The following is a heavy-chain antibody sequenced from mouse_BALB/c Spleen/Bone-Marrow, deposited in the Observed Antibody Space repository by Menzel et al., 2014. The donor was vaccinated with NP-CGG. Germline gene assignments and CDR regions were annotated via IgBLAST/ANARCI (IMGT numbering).Heavy chain of an antibody. CDR3: ARASVVPYYFDF. V-gene: IGHV1-9*01. CDR1: GYTFSNYW. D-gene: IGHD1-1*01. Sequence: VKLMESGAELMKPGASVKISCKATGYTFSNYWIDWVKQRPGHGLEWIGEILPGSGTANYNEKFKGKATFTADTSSNTAYMQLSSPTSEDSALYYCARASVVPYYFDFWGQGTTLTVSS. CDR2: ILPGSGTA. J-gene: IGHJ2*01.